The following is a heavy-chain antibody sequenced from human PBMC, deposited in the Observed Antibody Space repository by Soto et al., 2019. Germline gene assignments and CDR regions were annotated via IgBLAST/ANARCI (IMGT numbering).Heavy chain of an antibody. CDR2: ISHSGSVI. CDR3: ARDRGYRNSNVYYYAMDA. V-gene: IGHV3-48*03. D-gene: IGHD4-4*01. J-gene: IGHJ6*02. CDR1: GFTFSDYD. Sequence: GRSLRLSCAVSGFTFSDYDMNWVRQAPGKGLEWVSYISHSGSVINYADAVKGRFTISRDNANDSLYLQMHGLRAEATAVYYCARDRGYRNSNVYYYAMDAWRQGTTVTVSS.